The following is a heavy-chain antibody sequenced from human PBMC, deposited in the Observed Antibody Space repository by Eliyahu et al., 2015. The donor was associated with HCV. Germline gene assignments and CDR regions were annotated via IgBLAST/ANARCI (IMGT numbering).Heavy chain of an antibody. Sequence: QLQLQESGPGLVKPSETLSLTXTVSGGSISSSSYYWGWIRQPPGKGLEWIGGIYYSGSTYYNPSLKSRVTISVDTSKNQFSLKLSSVTAADTAVYYCARHLPVVPYDSSGYFDYWGQGTLVTVSS. D-gene: IGHD3-22*01. CDR2: IYYSGST. CDR1: GGSISSSSYY. V-gene: IGHV4-39*01. J-gene: IGHJ4*02. CDR3: ARHLPVVPYDSSGYFDY.